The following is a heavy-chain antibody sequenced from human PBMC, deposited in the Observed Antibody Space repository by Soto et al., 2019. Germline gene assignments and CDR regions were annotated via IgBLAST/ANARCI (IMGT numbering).Heavy chain of an antibody. V-gene: IGHV4-30-4*01. J-gene: IGHJ5*02. CDR2: IYYSGST. CDR1: GGSISSGDYY. D-gene: IGHD3-22*01. CDR3: ARDAHYYDSSGPTNWFDP. Sequence: SETLSLTCTVSGGSISSGDYYWSWIRQPPGKGLEWIGYIYYSGSTYYNPSLKSRVTISVDTSKNQFSLKLSSVTAADTAVYYCARDAHYYDSSGPTNWFDPWGQGTLVTV.